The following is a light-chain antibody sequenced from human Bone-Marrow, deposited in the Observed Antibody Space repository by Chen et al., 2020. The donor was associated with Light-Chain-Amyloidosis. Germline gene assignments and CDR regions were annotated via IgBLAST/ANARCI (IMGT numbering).Light chain of an antibody. V-gene: IGLV3-25*03. CDR3: QSADSSGTYEVI. CDR2: RDT. CDR1: DLPTKY. Sequence: SYELTQPPSVSVSPGQTARITCSGDDLPTKYAYWYQQKPGQAPVLVRHRDTERPSGISERCSGSSSGTTATLTISGVQAEDEADYHCQSADSSGTYEVIFGGGTKLTVL. J-gene: IGLJ2*01.